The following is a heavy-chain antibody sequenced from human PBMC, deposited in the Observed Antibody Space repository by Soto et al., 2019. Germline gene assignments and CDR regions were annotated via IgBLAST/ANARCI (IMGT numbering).Heavy chain of an antibody. CDR2: IYYSGST. CDR1: GGSISSSSYY. J-gene: IGHJ4*02. CDR3: ARHIDY. V-gene: IGHV4-39*01. Sequence: QLQLQESGPGLVKPSETLSLTCTVSGGSISSSSYYWGWIRQPPGKGLEWIGRIYYSGSTYYNPSLKSRVTISVATSKTQFSPMLSCVTAAVTAVYYCARHIDYWGQGTRVTVSS.